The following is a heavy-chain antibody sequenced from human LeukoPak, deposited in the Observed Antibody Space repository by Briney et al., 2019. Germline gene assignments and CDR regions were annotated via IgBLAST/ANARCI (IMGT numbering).Heavy chain of an antibody. J-gene: IGHJ4*02. D-gene: IGHD5-12*01. CDR1: GGSFSGYY. Sequence: PSETLSLTCAVYGGSFSGYYWSWIRQPPGKGLEWIGEINHSGSTNYNPSLKSRVTISVDTSKNQFSLKLSSVTAADTAVYYCASGWLRWTVDYWGQGTLVTVSS. CDR3: ASGWLRWTVDY. CDR2: INHSGST. V-gene: IGHV4-34*01.